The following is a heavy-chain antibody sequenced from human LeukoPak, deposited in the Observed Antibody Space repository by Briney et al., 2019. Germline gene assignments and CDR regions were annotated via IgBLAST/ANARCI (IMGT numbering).Heavy chain of an antibody. CDR1: GGSISSSNW. D-gene: IGHD5-12*01. Sequence: SETLSLTCAVSGGSISSSNWWSWVRQPPGKGLEWIGEIYHSGSTIYNPPLKSRVTISVDKSKNQFSLKLSSVTAADTAVYYCASYEISNWFDPWGQGTLVTVSS. CDR3: ASYEISNWFDP. CDR2: IYHSGST. J-gene: IGHJ5*02. V-gene: IGHV4-4*02.